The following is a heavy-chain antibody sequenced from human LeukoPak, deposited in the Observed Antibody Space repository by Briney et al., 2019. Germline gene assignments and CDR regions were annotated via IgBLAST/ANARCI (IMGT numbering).Heavy chain of an antibody. J-gene: IGHJ4*02. V-gene: IGHV3-30*04. CDR3: ASEIIFGSFDY. CDR2: ISYDGSNK. CDR1: GFSFSGYA. D-gene: IGHD3-3*01. Sequence: GRSLRLSCVASGFSFSGYAIHWVRQAPGKGLEWVALISYDGSNKYYADSVKGRFTISRDNSKNTLYLQMNSLRAEDTAVYYCASEIIFGSFDYWGQGTLVTVSS.